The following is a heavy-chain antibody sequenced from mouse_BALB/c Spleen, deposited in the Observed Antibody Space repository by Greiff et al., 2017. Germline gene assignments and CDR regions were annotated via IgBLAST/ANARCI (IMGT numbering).Heavy chain of an antibody. Sequence: EVKVVESGGGLVQPGGSLKLSCAASGFTFSSYTMSWVRQTPEKRLEWVAYISNGGGSTYYPDTVKGRFTISRDNAKNTLYLQMSSLKSEDTAMYYCARHGSSYGQFAYWGQGTLVTVSA. V-gene: IGHV5-12-2*01. J-gene: IGHJ3*01. CDR3: ARHGSSYGQFAY. D-gene: IGHD1-1*01. CDR2: ISNGGGST. CDR1: GFTFSSYT.